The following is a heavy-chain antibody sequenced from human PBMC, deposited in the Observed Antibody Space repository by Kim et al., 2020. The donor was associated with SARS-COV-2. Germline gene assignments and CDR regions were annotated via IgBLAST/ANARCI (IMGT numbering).Heavy chain of an antibody. CDR3: ARVSMAPLRTFDY. Sequence: GGSLRLSCAASGFTFSSYSMNWVRQAPGKGLEWVSSISSSSSYIYYADSVKGRFTISRDNAKNSLYLQMNSLRAEDTAVYYCARVSMAPLRTFDYWGQGTLVTVSS. CDR1: GFTFSSYS. V-gene: IGHV3-21*01. J-gene: IGHJ4*02. CDR2: ISSSSSYI. D-gene: IGHD3-16*02.